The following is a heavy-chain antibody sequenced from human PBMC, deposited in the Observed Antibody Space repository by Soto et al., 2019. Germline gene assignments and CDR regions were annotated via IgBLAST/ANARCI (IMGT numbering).Heavy chain of an antibody. V-gene: IGHV3-53*01. CDR2: IYSGGST. CDR1: GFTFGNYA. D-gene: IGHD6-6*01. Sequence: PGGSLRLSCVGSGFTFGNYAMSWVRQAPGKGLEWVSVIYSGGSTYYADSVKGRFTISRDNSKNTLYLQMNSLRAEDTAVYYCASSIAARPFQFDYWGQGTLVTVSS. J-gene: IGHJ4*02. CDR3: ASSIAARPFQFDY.